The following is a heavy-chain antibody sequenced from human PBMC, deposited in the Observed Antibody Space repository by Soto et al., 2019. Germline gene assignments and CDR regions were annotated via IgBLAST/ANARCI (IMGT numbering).Heavy chain of an antibody. Sequence: QVQLVESGGGVVQPGRSLRLSCAASGFSFRNNGMHWVRQAPGKGLEWVAIISYDGSKKYYADSVKGRFTISRDNSKNTLYLQMNSLRVEDTAVYYCAKDRVESGLGEIDYWGQGTLVTVSS. V-gene: IGHV3-30*18. CDR1: GFSFRNNG. D-gene: IGHD3-16*01. CDR2: ISYDGSKK. CDR3: AKDRVESGLGEIDY. J-gene: IGHJ4*02.